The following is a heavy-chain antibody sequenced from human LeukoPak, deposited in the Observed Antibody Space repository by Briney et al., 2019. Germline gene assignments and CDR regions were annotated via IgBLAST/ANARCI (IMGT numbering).Heavy chain of an antibody. D-gene: IGHD6-13*01. Sequence: ASVKVSCKTSGYTFTNYAVNWVRQAPGQGLEWMGWINTKTGHPTYAQGFIGRFVFSLDTSVSTAYLEISSLEAEDTAVYYCARGTTILSSSFVFPNWFDPWGQGTLVTVSS. CDR2: INTKTGHP. CDR3: ARGTTILSSSFVFPNWFDP. V-gene: IGHV7-4-1*02. CDR1: GYTFTNYA. J-gene: IGHJ5*02.